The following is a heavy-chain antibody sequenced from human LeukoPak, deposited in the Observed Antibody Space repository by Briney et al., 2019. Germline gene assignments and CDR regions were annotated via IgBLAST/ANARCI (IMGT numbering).Heavy chain of an antibody. J-gene: IGHJ4*02. CDR1: GFTSNDYG. CDR3: ATTYDSSGYYYDY. CDR2: ISWGGGST. V-gene: IGHV3-20*03. Sequence: GGTPCPSSAASGFTSNDYGMSWVRRTPGGRLGRGSGISWGGGSTGYTDSVKGRFTISRDNAKNFLYLQMNSLRAEDTALYYCATTYDSSGYYYDYWGQGTLVTVS. D-gene: IGHD3-22*01.